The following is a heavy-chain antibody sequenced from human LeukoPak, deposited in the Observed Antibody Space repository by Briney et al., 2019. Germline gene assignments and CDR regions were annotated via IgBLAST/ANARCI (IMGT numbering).Heavy chain of an antibody. CDR3: AKDIWGALKGGYFDH. J-gene: IGHJ4*02. D-gene: IGHD3-16*01. CDR2: ISYDGSNK. Sequence: GRSLRLSCAASGFTFSIYGMHWVRQAPGKGLEWVAVISYDGSNKYYADSVKGRFTISRDNSKNTLYLQMNSLRAEDTAVYYCAKDIWGALKGGYFDHWGQGTLVTVSS. CDR1: GFTFSIYG. V-gene: IGHV3-30*18.